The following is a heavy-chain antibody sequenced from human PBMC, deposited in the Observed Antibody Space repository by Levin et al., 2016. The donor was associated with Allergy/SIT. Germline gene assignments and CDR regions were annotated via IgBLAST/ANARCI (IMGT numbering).Heavy chain of an antibody. V-gene: IGHV1-18*01. J-gene: IGHJ4*02. D-gene: IGHD2-15*01. CDR3: VRDHLEVGSPGNYFDG. CDR2: VNTYNGDT. Sequence: ASVKVSCKASGYNFKTYGIAWVRQAPGQGLEWLGWVNTYNGDTRYSPRLQGRITLTTETSTTTVYLDLRSLTSDDTAVYYCVRDHLEVGSPGNYFDGWGPGTLVTVSS. CDR1: GYNFKTYG.